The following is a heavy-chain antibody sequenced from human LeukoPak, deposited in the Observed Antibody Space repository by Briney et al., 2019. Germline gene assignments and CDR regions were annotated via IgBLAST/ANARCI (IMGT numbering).Heavy chain of an antibody. D-gene: IGHD3-16*02. V-gene: IGHV4-39*01. CDR1: GGSIISSSYY. CDR2: IHYSGST. J-gene: IGHJ1*01. Sequence: PSETLSLTCTVSGGSIISSSYYWGWIRQPPGKGLEWIGSIHYSGSTYYNPSLKSRVTISVDTSKNQFSLKLSSVTAADTAVYYCATQSMITFGGVIASHGYFQHWGQGTLVTVSS. CDR3: ATQSMITFGGVIASHGYFQH.